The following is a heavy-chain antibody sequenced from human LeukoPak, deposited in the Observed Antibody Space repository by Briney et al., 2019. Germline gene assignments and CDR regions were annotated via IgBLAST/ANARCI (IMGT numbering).Heavy chain of an antibody. CDR3: ARDRRPFGEGLV. CDR1: GFSFSRHW. Sequence: QPGRSLRLSCAASGFSFSRHWMSWVRQAPGKGLEWVANIKEDGGEKSYVASVKGRFTISRDNAKNSLFLQLNSLRAEDTAVYYCARDRRPFGEGLVWGQGTLVTVSS. CDR2: IKEDGGEK. V-gene: IGHV3-7*01. D-gene: IGHD3-10*01. J-gene: IGHJ4*02.